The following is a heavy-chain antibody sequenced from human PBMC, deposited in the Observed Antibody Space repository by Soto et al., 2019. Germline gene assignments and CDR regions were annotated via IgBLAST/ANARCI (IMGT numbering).Heavy chain of an antibody. V-gene: IGHV4-59*08. CDR3: ASMGYHYGSGSYPLDY. Sequence: SETLSLTCTVSGGSISSYYWTWIRQPPGKGLEWIGFMYNSGSTHYNPSLKSRVTLSLDTSKNQFSLNLRSVTAADTAVYYCASMGYHYGSGSYPLDYWGQGTLVTVSS. D-gene: IGHD3-10*01. CDR1: GGSISSYY. CDR2: MYNSGST. J-gene: IGHJ4*02.